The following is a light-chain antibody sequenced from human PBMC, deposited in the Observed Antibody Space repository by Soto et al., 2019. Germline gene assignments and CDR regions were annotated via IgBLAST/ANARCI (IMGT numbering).Light chain of an antibody. V-gene: IGKV3-11*01. J-gene: IGKJ4*01. CDR3: QQRSIWPPT. CDR2: AAS. Sequence: EIVLTQSPATLSLSPGERATLSCRASQSVSSYLAWYQQKPGQAPRLLIYAASNRATGIPARFSGSGSGTDFTLTISSLEPEDFAVYYCQQRSIWPPTFGGGTKVEIK. CDR1: QSVSSY.